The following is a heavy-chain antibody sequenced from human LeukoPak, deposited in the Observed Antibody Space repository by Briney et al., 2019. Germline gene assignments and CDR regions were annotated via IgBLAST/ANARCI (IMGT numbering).Heavy chain of an antibody. CDR1: GFTFSSYA. CDR2: ISGSGGST. D-gene: IGHD2-2*01. CDR3: ANDLSGYCSSTSCYGSFDY. Sequence: GGSLRLSCAASGFTFSSYAMSWVRQAPGKGLEWVSAISGSGGSTYYADSVKGRFTISRDNSKNTLYLQMNSLRAEDTAVYYCANDLSGYCSSTSCYGSFDYWGQGTLVTVSS. J-gene: IGHJ4*02. V-gene: IGHV3-23*01.